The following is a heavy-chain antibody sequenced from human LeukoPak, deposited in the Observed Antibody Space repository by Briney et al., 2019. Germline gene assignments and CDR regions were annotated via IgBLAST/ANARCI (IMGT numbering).Heavy chain of an antibody. CDR1: GGSISSPNW. CDR3: GRNGAYCIDY. D-gene: IGHD2-8*01. CDR2: IYHSGST. Sequence: PSETLSLTCAVSGGSISSPNWWSWVRQPPGKGLEWIGEIYHSGSTNYNPSLKSRVTISVDKSKNQFSLKLTSVTAADTAMYYCGRNGAYCIDYWGQGTLVTVSS. J-gene: IGHJ4*02. V-gene: IGHV4-4*02.